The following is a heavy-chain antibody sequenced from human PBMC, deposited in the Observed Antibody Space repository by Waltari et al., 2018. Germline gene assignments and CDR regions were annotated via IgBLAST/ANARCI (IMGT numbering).Heavy chain of an antibody. CDR3: ARGDYYDSSGYYYSYYYGMDV. Sequence: QVQLQESGPGLVKPSETLSLTCTVSGGSISSYYWSWIRQPPGKGLEWIGYIYYSGSTNYNPSLKSRVTISVDTSKNQFSLKLSSVTAADTAVYYCARGDYYDSSGYYYSYYYGMDVWGQGTTVTVSS. V-gene: IGHV4-59*01. CDR1: GGSISSYY. CDR2: IYYSGST. J-gene: IGHJ6*02. D-gene: IGHD3-22*01.